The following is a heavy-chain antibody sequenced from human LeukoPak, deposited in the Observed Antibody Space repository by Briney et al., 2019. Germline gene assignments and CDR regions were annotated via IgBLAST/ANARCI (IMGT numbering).Heavy chain of an antibody. V-gene: IGHV1-69*05. CDR2: IIPIFGTA. Sequence: ASVKVSCKASGGTFSSYAISWVRQAPGQGLEWMGGIIPIFGTANYAQKFQGRVTMTTDTSTSTAYMDLRSLRSDDTAVYYCARDLDQYSGRFGGFGHDFWGQGTLVTVSS. CDR3: ARDLDQYSGRFGGFGHDF. D-gene: IGHD1-26*01. CDR1: GGTFSSYA. J-gene: IGHJ4*02.